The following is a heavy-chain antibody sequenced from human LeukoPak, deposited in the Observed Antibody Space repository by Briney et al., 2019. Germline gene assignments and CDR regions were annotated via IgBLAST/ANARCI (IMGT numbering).Heavy chain of an antibody. CDR3: ARDSYGMDV. V-gene: IGHV3-30*03. CDR2: ISYDASNK. J-gene: IGHJ6*02. Sequence: PGRSLRLSCAASGFTFSDYGMHWVRQAPGKGLEWVAVISYDASNKYYADSVKGRFTISRDSSRDTLNLQMNSLRPEDTAVYYCARDSYGMDVWGQGTTVTVSS. CDR1: GFTFSDYG.